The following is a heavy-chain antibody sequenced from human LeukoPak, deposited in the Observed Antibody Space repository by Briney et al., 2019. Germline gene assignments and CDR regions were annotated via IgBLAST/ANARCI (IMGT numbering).Heavy chain of an antibody. Sequence: PGGSLRLSCAASGFTFSNYGMHWVRQAPGKGLEWVALIWYGGSTTFYADSMKGRFTISRDESKNTVYLQMDSLRAEDTAVYYCARGSFPGGSRGYWGQGTLVTVSS. V-gene: IGHV3-33*01. CDR1: GFTFSNYG. J-gene: IGHJ4*02. CDR2: IWYGGSTT. CDR3: ARGSFPGGSRGY. D-gene: IGHD2-15*01.